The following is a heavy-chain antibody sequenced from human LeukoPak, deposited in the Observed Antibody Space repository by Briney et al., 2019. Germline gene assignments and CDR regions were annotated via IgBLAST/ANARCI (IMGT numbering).Heavy chain of an antibody. CDR2: IYPGDSDT. V-gene: IGHV5-51*01. CDR3: ARVLWFGESLSLPFDY. CDR1: GYSFTSYW. Sequence: GESLKISCKGSGYSFTSYWIGWVRQMPGKGLEWMGIIYPGDSDTRYSPSFQGQVTISADKSISTAYLQWSSLKASDTAMYYCARVLWFGESLSLPFDYWGQGTLVTVSS. J-gene: IGHJ4*02. D-gene: IGHD3-10*01.